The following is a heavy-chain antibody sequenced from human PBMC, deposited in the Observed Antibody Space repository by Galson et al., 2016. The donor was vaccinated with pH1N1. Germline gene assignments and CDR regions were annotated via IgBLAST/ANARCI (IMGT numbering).Heavy chain of an antibody. CDR1: GYSITRGYY. J-gene: IGHJ3*02. Sequence: ETLSLTCGVSGYSITRGYYWGWIRQPPGKGLEWIGTIHHTGNTDYNPSLKNRLTISLDTCKNQFSLKLISVTAADTAMYYCARRYSSGWSGGDDAFDIWGQGTMVTVSS. CDR2: IHHTGNT. V-gene: IGHV4-38-2*01. CDR3: ARRYSSGWSGGDDAFDI. D-gene: IGHD6-19*01.